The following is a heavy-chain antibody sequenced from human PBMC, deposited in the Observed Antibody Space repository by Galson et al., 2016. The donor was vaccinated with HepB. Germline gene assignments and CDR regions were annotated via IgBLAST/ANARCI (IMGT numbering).Heavy chain of an antibody. CDR1: GFAFINYE. Sequence: SLRLSCASSGFAFINYEMTWVRQAPGKGLAWISYISSSGNTLYAAYSVQGRFIISRDNAENSLFLQMNHLRAEDTAGYFWARVEFGGYQLWGQGATVTVSS. V-gene: IGHV3-48*03. CDR2: ISSSGNTL. D-gene: IGHD3-16*01. CDR3: ARVEFGGYQL. J-gene: IGHJ6*02.